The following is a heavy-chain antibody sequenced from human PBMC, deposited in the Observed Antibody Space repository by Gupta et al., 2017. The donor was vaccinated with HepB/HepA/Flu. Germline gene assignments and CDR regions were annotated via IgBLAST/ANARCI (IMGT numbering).Heavy chain of an antibody. J-gene: IGHJ4*02. CDR3: TGGGDYYYDSSGLYY. CDR2: IRSKAYGGTT. V-gene: IGHV3-49*04. Sequence: EVQLVESGGGLVQPGRSLRLSCTASGFTFGDYAMSWVRQAPGKGLEWVGFIRSKAYGGTTEYAASVKGRFTISRDDSKSIAYLQMNSLKTEDTAVYYCTGGGDYYYDSSGLYYWGQGTLVTVSS. CDR1: GFTFGDYA. D-gene: IGHD3-22*01.